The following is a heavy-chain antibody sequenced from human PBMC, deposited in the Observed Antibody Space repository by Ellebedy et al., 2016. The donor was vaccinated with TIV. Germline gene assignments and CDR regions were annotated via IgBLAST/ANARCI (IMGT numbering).Heavy chain of an antibody. Sequence: GESLKISCAASGFTFGSYAMPWVRQAPGKGLEWLALMSYDGNNQSYADSVKGRFILSRDNSRKTLSLHMNSLRAEDTALYYCVRETRVVGAGNFNSLCYWGQGTLVTVSS. D-gene: IGHD1-26*01. CDR3: VRETRVVGAGNFNSLCY. V-gene: IGHV3-30-3*01. CDR2: MSYDGNNQ. J-gene: IGHJ4*02. CDR1: GFTFGSYA.